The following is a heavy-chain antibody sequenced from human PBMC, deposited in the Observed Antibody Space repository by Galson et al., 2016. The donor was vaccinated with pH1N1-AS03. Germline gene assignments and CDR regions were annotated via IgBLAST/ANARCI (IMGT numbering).Heavy chain of an antibody. D-gene: IGHD2-2*01. CDR1: GYSFTNHW. J-gene: IGHJ6*02. CDR2: IYPVDSDT. Sequence: QSGAEVKKPGESLQISCKGSGYSFTNHWIAWVRQMPGKGLEWMGFIYPVDSDTRYSPSFQGQVTISADKSVTTAYLQWSSLKSSDTAIYYCPRHREYQVLSSAMDVWGQGTTVTVSS. CDR3: PRHREYQVLSSAMDV. V-gene: IGHV5-51*01.